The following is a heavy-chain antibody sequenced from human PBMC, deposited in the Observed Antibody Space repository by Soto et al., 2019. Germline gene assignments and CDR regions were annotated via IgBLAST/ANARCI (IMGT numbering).Heavy chain of an antibody. Sequence: PVKAPCKAPGGTFSSYAISWVRQAPGQGLEWMGGIIPIFRTAYYAQKFQGRVTITADECTSTAYMELSSLRSEATAVYYCARKGIAVAGIYYYGMEVWGQGTAVTVS. V-gene: IGHV1-69*13. CDR1: GGTFSSYA. CDR3: ARKGIAVAGIYYYGMEV. J-gene: IGHJ6*02. CDR2: IIPIFRTA. D-gene: IGHD6-19*01.